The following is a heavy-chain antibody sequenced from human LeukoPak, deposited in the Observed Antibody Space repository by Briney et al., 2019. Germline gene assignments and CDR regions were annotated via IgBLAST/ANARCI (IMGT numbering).Heavy chain of an antibody. D-gene: IGHD4-17*01. CDR3: ARDGNDFGEPFDI. V-gene: IGHV3-23*01. CDR2: ISGTGGGT. CDR1: GFTFNTYA. Sequence: GGSLRLSCAASGFTFNTYAMSWVRQAPGKGLEWVSSISGTGGGTYYADSVKGRFTISRDNSKNTVYLHMISLRAGDTAVYYCARDGNDFGEPFDIWGQGTMVTVSS. J-gene: IGHJ3*02.